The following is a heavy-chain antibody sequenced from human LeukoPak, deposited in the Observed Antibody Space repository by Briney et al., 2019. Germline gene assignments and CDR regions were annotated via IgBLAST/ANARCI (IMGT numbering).Heavy chain of an antibody. CDR2: FDPEDGET. J-gene: IGHJ5*02. CDR1: GYTLTELS. Sequence: ASVKVSCKVSGYTLTELSMHWVRQAPGKGLEWMGGFDPEDGETIYAQKFQGRVTMTGDTSTDTAYMELSSLRSEDTAVYYCATVVDRSGWFDPWGQGTLVTVSS. V-gene: IGHV1-24*01. CDR3: ATVVDRSGWFDP. D-gene: IGHD5-12*01.